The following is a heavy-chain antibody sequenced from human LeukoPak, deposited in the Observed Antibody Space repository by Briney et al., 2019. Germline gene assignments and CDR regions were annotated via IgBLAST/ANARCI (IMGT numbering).Heavy chain of an antibody. Sequence: ASVKVSCKASGYTFTSYYMHWVRQAPGQGLEWMGIINPSGGSTSYAQKFQGRVTMTRDTSTSTVYMVLSSLRSEDTAVYYCARDRGRWLPDYWGQGTLVTVSS. D-gene: IGHD5-24*01. CDR2: INPSGGST. J-gene: IGHJ4*02. CDR3: ARDRGRWLPDY. CDR1: GYTFTSYY. V-gene: IGHV1-46*01.